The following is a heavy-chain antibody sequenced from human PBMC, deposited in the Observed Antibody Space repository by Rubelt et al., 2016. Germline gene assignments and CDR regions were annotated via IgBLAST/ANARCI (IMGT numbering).Heavy chain of an antibody. J-gene: IGHJ4*02. D-gene: IGHD3-22*01. CDR1: GFTFSSYG. CDR3: AKDRDSSGYYDNPDVSDL. V-gene: IGHV3-30*02. Sequence: GGGVAQPGGSLRLSCAASGFTFSSYGMHWVRQAPGQGLEWVAFIRNEGSTEYYADSVKGSSTISRDNSTNPRYLQMTSPRAEDTALYYCAKDRDSSGYYDNPDVSDLWGQGTLVTVSS. CDR2: IRNEGSTE.